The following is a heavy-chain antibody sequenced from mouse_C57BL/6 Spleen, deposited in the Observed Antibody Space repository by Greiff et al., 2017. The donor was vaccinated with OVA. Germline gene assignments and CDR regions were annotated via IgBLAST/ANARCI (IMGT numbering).Heavy chain of an antibody. CDR1: GFNIKDDY. J-gene: IGHJ3*01. CDR3: TTPYYYGRAWFAY. Sequence: VQLQQSGAELVRPGASVKLSCTASGFNIKDDYMHWVKQRPEQGLEWIGWIDPENGDTEYASRFQGKATITADTSSNTAYLQLSSLTSEDTAVYYCTTPYYYGRAWFAYRGQGTLGTVSA. D-gene: IGHD1-1*01. CDR2: IDPENGDT. V-gene: IGHV14-4*01.